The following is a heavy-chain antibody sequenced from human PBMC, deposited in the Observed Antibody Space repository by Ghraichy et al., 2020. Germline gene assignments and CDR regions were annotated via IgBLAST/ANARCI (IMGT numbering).Heavy chain of an antibody. CDR2: IYHSGST. CDR1: GYSISSGYY. V-gene: IGHV4-38-2*02. CDR3: ARDSGGPNGVVPAAIRTVDY. J-gene: IGHJ4*02. D-gene: IGHD2-2*01. Sequence: SETLSLTCTVSGYSISSGYYWGWIRQPPGKGLEWIGSIYHSGSTYYNPSLKSRVTISVDTSKNQFSLKLSSVTAADTAVYYCARDSGGPNGVVPAAIRTVDYWGQGTLVTVSS.